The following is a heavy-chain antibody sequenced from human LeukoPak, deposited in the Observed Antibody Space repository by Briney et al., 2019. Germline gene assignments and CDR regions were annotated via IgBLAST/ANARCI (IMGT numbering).Heavy chain of an antibody. Sequence: GGSLRLSCAASGFTFSSYGMSWVRQAPGKGLEWVSAISGSGGSTYYADSVKGRFAISRDNSKNTLYLQMNSLRAEDTAVYYCAKDRGSSGSSFDYWGQGTLVTVSS. D-gene: IGHD6-19*01. CDR2: ISGSGGST. V-gene: IGHV3-23*01. J-gene: IGHJ4*02. CDR3: AKDRGSSGSSFDY. CDR1: GFTFSSYG.